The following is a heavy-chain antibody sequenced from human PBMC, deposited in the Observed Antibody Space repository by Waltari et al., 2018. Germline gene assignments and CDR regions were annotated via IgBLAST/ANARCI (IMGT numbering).Heavy chain of an antibody. CDR2: TNPNSGGT. CDR1: GYTFTGYY. J-gene: IGHJ4*02. CDR3: ARAPQGDYYDSSGNFDY. Sequence: QVQLVQSGAAVKKPGASVKVSCKASGYTFTGYYMHWVRQAPGQGLEWRGRTNPNSGGTNYAQKVQGRVTMTRDTSISTAYMELSRLRSNDTAVYYCARAPQGDYYDSSGNFDYWGQGTLVTVSS. V-gene: IGHV1-2*06. D-gene: IGHD3-22*01.